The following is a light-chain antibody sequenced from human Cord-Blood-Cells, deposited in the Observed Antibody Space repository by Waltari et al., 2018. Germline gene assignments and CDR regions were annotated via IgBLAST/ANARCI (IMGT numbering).Light chain of an antibody. CDR2: KVC. CDR1: QSLVYSDGNTY. CDR3: MQGTHWPPIT. V-gene: IGKV2-30*01. Sequence: DVVMTQSPLSLPVTLGQPASISCRSSQSLVYSDGNTYLNWFQQRPGQSPRRLIYKVCNRDSGGPDRFSGSGSGTDFTLKISRVEAEDVGVYYCMQGTHWPPITFGQGTRLEIK. J-gene: IGKJ5*01.